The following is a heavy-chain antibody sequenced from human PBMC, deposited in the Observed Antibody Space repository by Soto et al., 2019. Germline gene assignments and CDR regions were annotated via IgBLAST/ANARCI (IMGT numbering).Heavy chain of an antibody. D-gene: IGHD2-15*01. CDR1: GFTFSSYG. CDR2: IWYDGSNK. V-gene: IGHV3-33*01. J-gene: IGHJ6*02. Sequence: QVQLVESGGGVVQPGRSLRLSCAASGFTFSSYGMHWVRQAPGQGLEWVAVIWYDGSNKYYADAVKGRFTISRDNSKNSLYLQMNGLRAEDTAVYCCAGDRSYYYGMDVWGQGTTVTVSS. CDR3: AGDRSYYYGMDV.